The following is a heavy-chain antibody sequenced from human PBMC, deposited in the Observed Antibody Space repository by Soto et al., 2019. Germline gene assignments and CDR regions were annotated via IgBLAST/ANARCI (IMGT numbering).Heavy chain of an antibody. CDR1: WYTLPNYS. D-gene: IGHD4-17*01. V-gene: IGHV1-3*01. CDR3: ASESYGGEFDY. J-gene: IGHJ4*02. Sequence: GASVKVSCQGSWYTLPNYSMHLVRQAPGQRLEWMGWINAGNGNTKYSQKFQGRVTITRDTSASTAYMELSSLRSEDTAVYYCASESYGGEFDYWGQGTMVTVSS. CDR2: INAGNGNT.